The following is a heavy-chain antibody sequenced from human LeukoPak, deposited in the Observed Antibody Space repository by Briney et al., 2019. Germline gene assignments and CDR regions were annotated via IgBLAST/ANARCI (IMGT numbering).Heavy chain of an antibody. D-gene: IGHD3-10*01. V-gene: IGHV3-15*01. J-gene: IGHJ4*02. Sequence: GGSLRLSCTASGFIFSNAWMSWVRQVPGKGLEWVGRIKSKTDGGTTDYAAPVKGRFTISTDDSKNTLYLQMTSLKTEDTAVYYCTTTPYGSGTHFDYWGQGTLVTVSS. CDR2: IKSKTDGGTT. CDR1: GFIFSNAW. CDR3: TTTPYGSGTHFDY.